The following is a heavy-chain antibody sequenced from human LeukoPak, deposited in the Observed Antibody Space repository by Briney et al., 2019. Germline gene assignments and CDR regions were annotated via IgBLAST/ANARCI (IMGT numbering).Heavy chain of an antibody. CDR1: GFTFGDYA. CDR2: IRSKAYGGTT. V-gene: IGHV3-49*04. J-gene: IGHJ6*03. Sequence: TGGSLRLSCTASGFTFGDYAMSWVRQAPGKGLEWVGFIRSKAYGGTTEYAASVKGRFTISRDDSKSIAYLQMNSLKTEDTAVYYCTRDVYYYDSSGYYYYMDVWGKGTTVTVSS. D-gene: IGHD3-22*01. CDR3: TRDVYYYDSSGYYYYMDV.